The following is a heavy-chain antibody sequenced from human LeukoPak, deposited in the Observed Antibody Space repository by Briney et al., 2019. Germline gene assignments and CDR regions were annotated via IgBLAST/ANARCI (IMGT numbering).Heavy chain of an antibody. D-gene: IGHD6-19*01. CDR1: GGSFSGYY. CDR3: ARGKAVAGIDY. CDR2: INHSGST. V-gene: IGHV4-34*01. J-gene: IGHJ4*02. Sequence: PSETLSLTCAVYGGSFSGYYWGWIRQPPGKGLEWIGEINHSGSTNYNPSLKSRVTISVDTSKNQFSLKLSSVTAADTAVYYCARGKAVAGIDYWGQGTLVTVSS.